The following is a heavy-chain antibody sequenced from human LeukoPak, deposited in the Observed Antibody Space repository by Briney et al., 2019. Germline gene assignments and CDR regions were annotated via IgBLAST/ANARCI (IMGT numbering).Heavy chain of an antibody. V-gene: IGHV3-7*01. CDR2: IKQDGSEK. Sequence: GGSLRLSCAASGFTFSSYWMSWVRQAPGKGLEWVANIKQDGSEKYYADSVKGRFTISRDNSKNTLYLQMNSLRAEDTAVYYCAKEAGMATRVIDYWGQGTLVTVSS. J-gene: IGHJ4*02. CDR3: AKEAGMATRVIDY. CDR1: GFTFSSYW. D-gene: IGHD5-24*01.